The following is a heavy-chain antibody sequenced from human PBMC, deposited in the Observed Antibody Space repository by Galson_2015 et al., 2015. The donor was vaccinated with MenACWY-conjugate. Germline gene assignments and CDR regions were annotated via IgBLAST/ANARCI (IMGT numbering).Heavy chain of an antibody. Sequence: SLRLSCAASGFTFSDYFMSWVRQAPGKGLEWVSHINTRGIYTNYADSVRGRLTISRDNAENSLFLQMNNLRAEDTAVYYCVRLSHYVIGTGASDLWGQGAVVTVSS. CDR1: GFTFSDYF. J-gene: IGHJ3*01. CDR3: VRLSHYVIGTGASDL. D-gene: IGHD1-14*01. V-gene: IGHV3-11*06. CDR2: INTRGIYT.